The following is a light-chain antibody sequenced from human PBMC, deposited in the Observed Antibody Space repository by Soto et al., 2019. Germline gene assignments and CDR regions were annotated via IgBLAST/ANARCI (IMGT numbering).Light chain of an antibody. V-gene: IGKV1-39*01. Sequence: DIQMTQSPSSLSASVGDRVTITCRASQRISSYLNWYQQNPGKAPKLLIYAASSLQSGVPSRFSGSGSGTDFTLTISSLQPEDFATYFCQQSYSTLITFGQGTRLEIK. CDR3: QQSYSTLIT. CDR2: AAS. CDR1: QRISSY. J-gene: IGKJ5*01.